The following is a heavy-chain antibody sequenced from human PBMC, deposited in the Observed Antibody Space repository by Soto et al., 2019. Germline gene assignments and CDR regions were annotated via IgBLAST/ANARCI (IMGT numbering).Heavy chain of an antibody. CDR3: ARAMTSVGAAAKGDF. D-gene: IGHD1-26*01. Sequence: EVQLVESGGGLILPGGSLRLSCAASGFTFNTHWMHWVRRAPGKGLVWVSRINSDGSITDYADSVKGRFSISRDNPRNTLYLQMNSLSPEDTAVYYCARAMTSVGAAAKGDFWGQGTLVTVSS. V-gene: IGHV3-74*01. CDR2: INSDGSIT. CDR1: GFTFNTHW. J-gene: IGHJ4*02.